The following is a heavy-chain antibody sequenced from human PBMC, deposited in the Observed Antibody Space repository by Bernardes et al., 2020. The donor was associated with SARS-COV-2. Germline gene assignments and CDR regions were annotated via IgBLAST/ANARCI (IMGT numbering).Heavy chain of an antibody. Sequence: SETLSLTCTVSGSSLSSGQGSYYWGWIRQPPGKGLESIGIILYGGATHYSPSLKSRVTISVDSSKNQFSLRMTSVTAADTAIYYCARGRDLSDWFDPGGQGILVTVSS. CDR1: GSSLSSGQGSYY. CDR2: ILYGGAT. J-gene: IGHJ5*02. V-gene: IGHV4-39*01. CDR3: ARGRDLSDWFDP.